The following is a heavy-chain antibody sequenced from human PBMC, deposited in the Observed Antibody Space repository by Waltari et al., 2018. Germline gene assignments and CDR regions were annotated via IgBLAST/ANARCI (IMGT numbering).Heavy chain of an antibody. CDR1: GGPLRGYY. CDR3: ARLEDCTGPGGNCYSGDVFALDV. V-gene: IGHV4-34*02. CDR2: INHAPNR. D-gene: IGHD2-8*02. J-gene: IGHJ6*02. Sequence: QVQLQQWGAGALQPLDTLSLTCAVFGGPLRGYYWAWIRQPPGKGLEGIGEINHAPNRNYNPTLKSRVTMSVDTSKNQFSLKLSSVTAADTGIYYCARLEDCTGPGGNCYSGDVFALDVWGQGTMVTVSS.